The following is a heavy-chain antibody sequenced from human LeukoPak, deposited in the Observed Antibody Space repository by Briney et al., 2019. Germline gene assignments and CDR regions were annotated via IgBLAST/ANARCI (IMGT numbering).Heavy chain of an antibody. V-gene: IGHV1-69*05. Sequence: SVKVSCKASGGTFSSYAISWVRQAPGQGLEWMGGIIPIFGTANYAQKFQGRVTITTDESTSTAYMELSSLRSEDTAVYYCARGLAGLRFLEWSRPDDAFDIWGQGTMVTVSS. J-gene: IGHJ3*02. CDR3: ARGLAGLRFLEWSRPDDAFDI. CDR1: GGTFSSYA. CDR2: IIPIFGTA. D-gene: IGHD3-3*01.